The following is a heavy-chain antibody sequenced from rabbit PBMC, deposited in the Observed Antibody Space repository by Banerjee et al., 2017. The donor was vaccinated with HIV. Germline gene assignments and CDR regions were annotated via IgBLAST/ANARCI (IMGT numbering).Heavy chain of an antibody. CDR2: IYAGSSGNT. D-gene: IGHD6-1*01. V-gene: IGHV1S40*01. CDR3: ARGGYAYGYAGYAYAMTRLDL. J-gene: IGHJ3*01. CDR1: GFSFSSSYW. Sequence: QSLEESGGDLVKPGASLTLTCTASGFSFSSSYWICWVRQAPGKGLEWITCIYAGSSGNTYYASWAKGRFTISKTSSTTVTLRMTSLTAADTATYFCARGGYAYGYAGYAYAMTRLDLRGPGTLVTVS.